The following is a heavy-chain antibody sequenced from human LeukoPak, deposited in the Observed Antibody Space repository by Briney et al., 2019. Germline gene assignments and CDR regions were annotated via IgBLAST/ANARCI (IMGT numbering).Heavy chain of an antibody. CDR1: GGSISSYY. D-gene: IGHD6-19*01. J-gene: IGHJ5*02. CDR3: ARGGGLQQWLVHNNWFDP. CDR2: IYYSGST. Sequence: PSETLSLTCTVSGGSISSYYWSWIRQPPGKGLEWIGYIYYSGSTNYNPSLKSRVTISVDTSKNQFSLKLSSVTAADTAVYYCARGGGLQQWLVHNNWFDPRGQGTLVTVSS. V-gene: IGHV4-59*01.